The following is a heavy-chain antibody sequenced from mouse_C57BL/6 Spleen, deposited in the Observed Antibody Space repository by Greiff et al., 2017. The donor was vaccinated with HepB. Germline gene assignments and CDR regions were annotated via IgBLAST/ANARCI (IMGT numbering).Heavy chain of an antibody. CDR1: GFTFTDYY. CDR3: ARGSYGNYAMDY. D-gene: IGHD2-1*01. J-gene: IGHJ4*01. V-gene: IGHV7-3*01. CDR2: IRNKANGYTT. Sequence: EVKLMESGGGLVQPGGSLSLSCAASGFTFTDYYMSWVRQPPGKALEWLGFIRNKANGYTTEYSASVKGRFTISRDNSQSILYLQMNALRAEDSATYYCARGSYGNYAMDYWGQGTSVTVSS.